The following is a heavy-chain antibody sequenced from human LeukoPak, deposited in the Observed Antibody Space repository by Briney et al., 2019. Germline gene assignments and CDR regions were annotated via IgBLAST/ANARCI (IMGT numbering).Heavy chain of an antibody. CDR1: GYSISSGYY. CDR2: IYYSGST. V-gene: IGHV4-38-2*02. J-gene: IGHJ3*02. D-gene: IGHD2/OR15-2a*01. Sequence: SETLSLTCTVSGYSISSGYYWGWIRQPPGKGLEWIGSIYYSGSTYYNPSLKSRVTISVDTSKNQFSLKLSSVTAADTAVYYCARENKRNDAFDIWGQGTMVTVSS. CDR3: ARENKRNDAFDI.